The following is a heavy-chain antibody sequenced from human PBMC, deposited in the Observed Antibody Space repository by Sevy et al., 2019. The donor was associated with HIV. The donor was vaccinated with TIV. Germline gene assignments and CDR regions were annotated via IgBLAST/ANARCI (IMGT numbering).Heavy chain of an antibody. V-gene: IGHV3-49*03. CDR3: TRDGAAAYSSGWYAFDI. CDR2: IRSKAYGGTT. D-gene: IGHD6-19*01. Sequence: GGSLRLSCTASGFTFGDCAMSWFRQAPGKGLEWVGFIRSKAYGGTTEYAASVKGRFTISRDDSKSIAYLQMNSLKTEDTAVYYCTRDGAAAYSSGWYAFDIWGQGTMVTVSS. CDR1: GFTFGDCA. J-gene: IGHJ3*02.